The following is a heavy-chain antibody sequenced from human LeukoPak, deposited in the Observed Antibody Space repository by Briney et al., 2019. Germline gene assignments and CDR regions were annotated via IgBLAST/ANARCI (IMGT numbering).Heavy chain of an antibody. J-gene: IGHJ4*02. CDR1: GGSFSGYY. CDR2: INHSGST. V-gene: IGHV4-34*01. D-gene: IGHD5-18*01. Sequence: SETLSLTCAVYGGSFSGYYWSWIRQPPGKGLEWIGEINHSGSTNYNPSLKSRAIISVDTSKNQFSLKLSSVTAADTAVYYCARRPLYSYGPNDYWGQGTLVTVSS. CDR3: ARRPLYSYGPNDY.